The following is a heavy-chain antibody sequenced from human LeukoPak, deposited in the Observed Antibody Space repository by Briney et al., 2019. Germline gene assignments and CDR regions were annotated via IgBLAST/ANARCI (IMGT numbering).Heavy chain of an antibody. CDR3: AREPPGIDDAFDI. CDR1: GGPISGYY. Sequence: PETPSLTCSVSGGPISGYYWTWIRQPPGKGLEWIGYIYYSGSTNYNPSLKSRVTLSVDTSKNQFSLKLNSVTAADTAVYFCAREPPGIDDAFDIWGQGTMVTVSS. CDR2: IYYSGST. V-gene: IGHV4-59*01. D-gene: IGHD2-15*01. J-gene: IGHJ3*02.